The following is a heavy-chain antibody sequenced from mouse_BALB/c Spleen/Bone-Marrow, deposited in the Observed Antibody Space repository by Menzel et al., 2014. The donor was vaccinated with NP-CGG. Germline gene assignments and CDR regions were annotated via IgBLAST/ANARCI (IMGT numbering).Heavy chain of an antibody. Sequence: EVQGVESGGDLVEPGGSLKLSCAASGFTFSSYGMSWVRQTPDKRMEWVATVGGGDSYTYYPDFVEGRFTISRDIAKNTLYLHMSSLKSEDTAMYYCAFITAIAYWGQGTLVTVSA. D-gene: IGHD1-1*01. CDR2: VGGGDSYT. V-gene: IGHV5-6*01. CDR3: AFITAIAY. J-gene: IGHJ3*01. CDR1: GFTFSSYG.